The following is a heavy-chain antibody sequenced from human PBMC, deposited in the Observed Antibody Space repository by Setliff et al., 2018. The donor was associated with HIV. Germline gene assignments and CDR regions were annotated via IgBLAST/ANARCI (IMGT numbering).Heavy chain of an antibody. V-gene: IGHV1-69*13. D-gene: IGHD3-22*01. CDR1: GYTFSSYD. CDR3: ARGADASGYFYREYFQH. CDR2: VVPTIHEA. J-gene: IGHJ1*01. Sequence: SVKVSCKASGYTFSSYDITWVRQAPGQGLEWMGGVVPTIHEATYAQKFQGRVTITADESATTVYMEMSGLTSEDTAIYYCARGADASGYFYREYFQHWGQGTLVTVSS.